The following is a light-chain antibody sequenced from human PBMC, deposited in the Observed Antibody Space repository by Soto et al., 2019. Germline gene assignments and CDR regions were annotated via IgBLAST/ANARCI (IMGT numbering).Light chain of an antibody. CDR2: EVN. Sequence: QSALTQPASVSGSPGQSITISCTGTSSDVGGYNYVSWYQQHPGKAPKLMIYEVNNRPSGVSSRFSGSKSGKTASLTISGLQAEDEADYYCSSYTSRSTWVFGGGTMVTVL. CDR3: SSYTSRSTWV. J-gene: IGLJ3*02. V-gene: IGLV2-14*01. CDR1: SSDVGGYNY.